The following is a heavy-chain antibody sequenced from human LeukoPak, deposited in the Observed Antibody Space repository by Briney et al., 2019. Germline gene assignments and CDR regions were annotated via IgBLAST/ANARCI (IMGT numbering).Heavy chain of an antibody. CDR3: AKDYCHDYGDYYFDY. CDR2: IWYDGSNK. D-gene: IGHD4-17*01. J-gene: IGHJ4*02. Sequence: GRSLRLSCAASGFTFSSYGMHWVRQAPGKGLEWVAVIWYDGSNKYYADSVKGRFTISRDNSKNTLYLQMNSLRAEDTAVYYCAKDYCHDYGDYYFDYWGQGTLVTVSS. CDR1: GFTFSSYG. V-gene: IGHV3-33*06.